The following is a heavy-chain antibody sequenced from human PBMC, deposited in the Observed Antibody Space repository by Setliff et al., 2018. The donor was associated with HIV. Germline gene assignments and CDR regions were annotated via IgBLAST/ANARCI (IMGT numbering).Heavy chain of an antibody. J-gene: IGHJ4*02. CDR3: ARDLIRITPHGDLPF. V-gene: IGHV5-51*01. CDR2: IYPGDSHT. D-gene: IGHD2-15*01. Sequence: GESLKISCKGSGYSFTSYWIAWVRQMPGKGLEWMGIIYPGDSHTRYSPSFQGQVTISADKSISTAYLQWRSLKASDTAMYYCARDLIRITPHGDLPFWGQGTLVTVSS. CDR1: GYSFTSYW.